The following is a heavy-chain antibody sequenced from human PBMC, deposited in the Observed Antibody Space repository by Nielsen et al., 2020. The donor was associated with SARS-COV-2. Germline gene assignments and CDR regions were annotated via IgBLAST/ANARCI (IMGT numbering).Heavy chain of an antibody. CDR1: GYTFTSYD. J-gene: IGHJ4*02. CDR3: ATGAPITMIVVVRPLDY. V-gene: IGHV1-8*01. CDR2: MNPNSGNT. Sequence: ASVKVSCKASGYTFTSYDINWVRQATGQGLEWMGWMNPNSGNTGYAQKLQGRVTMTTDTSTSTAYMELRSLRSDDTAVYYCATGAPITMIVVVRPLDYWGQGTLVTVSS. D-gene: IGHD3-22*01.